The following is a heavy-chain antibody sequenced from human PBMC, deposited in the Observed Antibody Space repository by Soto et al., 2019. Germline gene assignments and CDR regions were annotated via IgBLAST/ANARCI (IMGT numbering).Heavy chain of an antibody. CDR3: ARDYDFWSGYYRDKFDY. V-gene: IGHV3-33*08. D-gene: IGHD3-3*01. CDR2: IWYDGSNK. Sequence: GGSLRLSCAASGFTFSSYAMHWVRQAPGKGLEWVAVIWYDGSNKYYADSVKGRFTISRDNSKNTLYLQMNSLRAEDTAVYYCARDYDFWSGYYRDKFDYWGQGTLVTVSS. J-gene: IGHJ4*02. CDR1: GFTFSSYA.